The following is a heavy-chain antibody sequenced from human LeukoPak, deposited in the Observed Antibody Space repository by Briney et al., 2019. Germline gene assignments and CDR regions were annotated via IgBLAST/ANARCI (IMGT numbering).Heavy chain of an antibody. J-gene: IGHJ3*02. V-gene: IGHV3-30*02. CDR2: IRYDGRNK. D-gene: IGHD3-9*01. Sequence: GGSLRLSCAASGFTFSTYAMSWVRQAPGKGLEWVAFIRYDGRNKYYADSVKGRFTISRDNSKNTLYLQMNSLRAEDTAVYYCAKGPIYDILTGWRKTHNAFDIWGQGTMVTVSS. CDR1: GFTFSTYA. CDR3: AKGPIYDILTGWRKTHNAFDI.